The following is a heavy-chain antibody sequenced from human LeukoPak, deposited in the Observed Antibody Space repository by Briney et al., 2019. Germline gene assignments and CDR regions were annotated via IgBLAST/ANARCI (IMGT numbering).Heavy chain of an antibody. Sequence: ASVKVSCKASGYTFTSYYMHWVRQAPGQGLEWMGIINPSGGSTSYTQKFQGRVTMTRDTSTSTAYMELSSLRSEDTAVYYCARQYYDYVWGSYRINYFDYWGQGTLVTVSS. D-gene: IGHD3-16*02. J-gene: IGHJ4*02. V-gene: IGHV1-46*01. CDR1: GYTFTSYY. CDR3: ARQYYDYVWGSYRINYFDY. CDR2: INPSGGST.